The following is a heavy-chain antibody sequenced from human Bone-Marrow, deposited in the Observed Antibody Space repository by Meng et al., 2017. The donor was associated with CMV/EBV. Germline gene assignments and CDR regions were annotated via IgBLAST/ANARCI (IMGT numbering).Heavy chain of an antibody. J-gene: IGHJ4*02. Sequence: GESLKISCAASGFAFGSYWMSWVRQAPGKGLEWVANIKQDGGDKYYVDSVKGRFTISRDNAENSLFLLMNGLRVEDTALYYCARLTCVVAAFWTGYSPYYFDYWGQGTLVTVSS. V-gene: IGHV3-7*01. CDR3: ARLTCVVAAFWTGYSPYYFDY. D-gene: IGHD3/OR15-3a*01. CDR2: IKQDGGDK. CDR1: GFAFGSYW.